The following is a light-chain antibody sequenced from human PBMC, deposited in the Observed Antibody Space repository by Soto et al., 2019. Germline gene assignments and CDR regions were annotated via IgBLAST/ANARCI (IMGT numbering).Light chain of an antibody. CDR3: QQYYSTPRT. CDR1: QSVLYSSNNKNY. Sequence: DIVMTQSPDSLAVSLGERATINCKSSQSVLYSSNNKNYLAWYQQKPGQPPKLLIYWASTRESGVPDRFSGSGSGTDSTLTISSLQAEDVAVYYCQQYYSTPRTFGHGTKVEIK. V-gene: IGKV4-1*01. J-gene: IGKJ1*01. CDR2: WAS.